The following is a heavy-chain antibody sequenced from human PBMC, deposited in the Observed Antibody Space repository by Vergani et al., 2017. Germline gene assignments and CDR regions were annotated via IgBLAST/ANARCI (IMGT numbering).Heavy chain of an antibody. Sequence: QVQLQESGPGLVKPSQTLSLTCTVSGGSFSTGGQSWTWLRQSAGKGLEWIGLIYTSGATNYNPYLRSRAIMSADASKKLFSLKLTSVTAADTAVYYCARDGGEYDKDALDVWGQGTKVTVTS. CDR3: ARDGGEYDKDALDV. CDR2: IYTSGAT. V-gene: IGHV4-61*02. D-gene: IGHD2-21*01. J-gene: IGHJ3*01. CDR1: GGSFSTGGQS.